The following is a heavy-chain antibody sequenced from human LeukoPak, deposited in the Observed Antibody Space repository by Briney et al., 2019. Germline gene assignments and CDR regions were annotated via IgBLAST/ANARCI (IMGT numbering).Heavy chain of an antibody. D-gene: IGHD4-17*01. J-gene: IGHJ3*02. V-gene: IGHV4-39*01. CDR1: GGSISSSSYY. CDR2: IYYSGST. Sequence: SETLSLTCTVSGGSISSSSYYWGWIRQPPGKGLEWIGSIYYSGSTYYNPSLKSRVTISVDTSKNQFSLKLSSVTAADTAVYYCASTVTTMPDAFDIWGQGTMVTVSS. CDR3: ASTVTTMPDAFDI.